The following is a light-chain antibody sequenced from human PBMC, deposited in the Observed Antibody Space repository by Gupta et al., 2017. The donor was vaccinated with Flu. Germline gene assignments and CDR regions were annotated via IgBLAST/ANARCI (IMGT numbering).Light chain of an antibody. J-gene: IGKJ4*01. Sequence: DIQVTQSPSTLSASVGDMVTITCRASQSISNWLAWYQQKSGKAPKLLIYQASSLESGVPSRFSGSGSGTEFTLTISSLQPDDFALYYCQQYDTYPLTFGGGTEVEIK. CDR3: QQYDTYPLT. CDR1: QSISNW. V-gene: IGKV1-5*03. CDR2: QAS.